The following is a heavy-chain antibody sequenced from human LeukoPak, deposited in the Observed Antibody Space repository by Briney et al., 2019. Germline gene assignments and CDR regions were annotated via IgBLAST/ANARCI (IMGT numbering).Heavy chain of an antibody. J-gene: IGHJ4*02. D-gene: IGHD5-12*01. Sequence: GGSLRLSCAASGFTFSSYAMSWVRQAPGKGLEWVSAISGSGGSTYYADSVKGRFTISRDNSKNTLYLQMDSLRADDTPGYYYARVEGASRYSGYDSRPSFDYWGQGTLVTVSS. CDR2: ISGSGGST. CDR1: GFTFSSYA. CDR3: ARVEGASRYSGYDSRPSFDY. V-gene: IGHV3-23*01.